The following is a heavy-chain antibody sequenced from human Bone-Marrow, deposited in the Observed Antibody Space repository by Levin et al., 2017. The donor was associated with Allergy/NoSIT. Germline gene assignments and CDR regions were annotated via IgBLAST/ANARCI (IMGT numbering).Heavy chain of an antibody. CDR2: ISYDGSNK. CDR1: GFTFNSYT. D-gene: IGHD1-1*01. Sequence: GESLKISCEVSGFTFNSYTMHWVRQAPGKGLEWVALISYDGSNKNYADSVKGRFTISRDNSKNTVYLQMNSLRGEDTAVYYCARDWLREVEFVDFWGQGALLTVSS. V-gene: IGHV3-30-3*01. J-gene: IGHJ4*02. CDR3: ARDWLREVEFVDF.